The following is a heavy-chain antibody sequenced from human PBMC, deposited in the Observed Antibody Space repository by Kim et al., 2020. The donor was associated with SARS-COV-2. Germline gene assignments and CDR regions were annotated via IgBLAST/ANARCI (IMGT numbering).Heavy chain of an antibody. J-gene: IGHJ6*02. CDR2: ISTSGSTI. CDR1: GFTFSTYE. D-gene: IGHD2-2*01. V-gene: IGHV3-48*03. CDR3: AKSLYCSSTSCFYGMDV. Sequence: GGSLRLSCAASGFTFSTYELNWVRQAPGKGLEWISYISTSGSTIYYADSVKGRFTISRDNAKSSLSLQMTSLRAEDTAVYYCAKSLYCSSTSCFYGMDVWGQGTTVTVSS.